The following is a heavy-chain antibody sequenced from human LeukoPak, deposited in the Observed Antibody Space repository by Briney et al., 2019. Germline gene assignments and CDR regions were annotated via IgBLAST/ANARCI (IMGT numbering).Heavy chain of an antibody. Sequence: GGSLRLSCAASGFTFSDYYMSWIRQAPGKGLEWVSYITSSGGTIYYADSVKGRFTISRDNAKNSLYLQMNSLRAEDTAVYYCATGWYCSGDSGHGWYFDLWGRGTLVTVSS. J-gene: IGHJ2*01. CDR1: GFTFSDYY. CDR3: ATGWYCSGDSGHGWYFDL. V-gene: IGHV3-11*01. CDR2: ITSSGGTI. D-gene: IGHD2-15*01.